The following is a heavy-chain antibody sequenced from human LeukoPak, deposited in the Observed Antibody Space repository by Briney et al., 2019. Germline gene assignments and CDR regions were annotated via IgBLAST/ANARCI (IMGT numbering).Heavy chain of an antibody. J-gene: IGHJ4*02. V-gene: IGHV4-59*08. CDR3: ARHGNRRPREYCSGGSCYSSHFDY. Sequence: SETLSLTCTVSGGSISSYYWSWIRQPPGKGLEWIGYSYYSGSTNYNPSLKSRVTISVDTSKNQFSLKLSSVTAADTAVYYCARHGNRRPREYCSGGSCYSSHFDYWGQGTLVTVSS. D-gene: IGHD2-15*01. CDR1: GGSISSYY. CDR2: SYYSGST.